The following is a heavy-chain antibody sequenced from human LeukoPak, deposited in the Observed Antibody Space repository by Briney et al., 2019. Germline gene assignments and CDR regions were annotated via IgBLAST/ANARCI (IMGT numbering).Heavy chain of an antibody. Sequence: GASVKVSCKASGGTFSSYAISWVRQAPGQGLEWMGGIIPIFGTANYAQKFQGRVTITADESTSTAYMELSSLRSEDTAVYYCAYYGSGSPLMIYGMDDWGKGTTVTVSS. J-gene: IGHJ6*04. D-gene: IGHD3-10*01. V-gene: IGHV1-69*13. CDR2: IIPIFGTA. CDR3: AYYGSGSPLMIYGMDD. CDR1: GGTFSSYA.